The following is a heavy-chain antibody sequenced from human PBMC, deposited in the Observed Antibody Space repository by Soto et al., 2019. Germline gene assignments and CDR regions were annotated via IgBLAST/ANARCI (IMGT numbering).Heavy chain of an antibody. D-gene: IGHD1-26*01. CDR1: GFTFSDFY. V-gene: IGHV3-11*06. Sequence: VGSLILSCAASGFTFSDFYMTWIRQVPGKGLEWVSYISSSGSYTNYADSVKGRFTISRDNSKKTLYLEMTRLRAEDTAVYYCAREVAPNPSGSYVGGFDDSGAGILVTVYS. J-gene: IGHJ4*02. CDR2: ISSSGSYT. CDR3: AREVAPNPSGSYVGGFDD.